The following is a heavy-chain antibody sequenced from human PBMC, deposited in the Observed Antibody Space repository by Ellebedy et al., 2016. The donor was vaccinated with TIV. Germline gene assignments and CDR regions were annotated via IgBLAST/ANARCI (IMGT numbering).Heavy chain of an antibody. Sequence: MPSETLSLTCTVSGGSISSSSYYRGWIRQPPGKGLEWIGSIYYSGSTYYNPSLKSRVTISVDTSKNQFSLKLSSVTAADTAVYYCARQQYGDYVGWGAFDIWGQGTMVTVSS. V-gene: IGHV4-39*01. CDR2: IYYSGST. J-gene: IGHJ3*02. CDR1: GGSISSSSYY. D-gene: IGHD4-17*01. CDR3: ARQQYGDYVGWGAFDI.